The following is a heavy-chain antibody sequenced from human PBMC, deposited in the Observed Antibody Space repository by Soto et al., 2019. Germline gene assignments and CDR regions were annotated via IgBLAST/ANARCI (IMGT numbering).Heavy chain of an antibody. CDR3: AGNYYNSHVFGS. CDR1: GGSINSCGYY. Sequence: QVQLQESGPGLVKPSQTLSLTCIVSGGSINSCGYYWSWIRQHPGKGLEWIGKIFYTGSTTYNPSLKRLVTISVDTSKNQFSLKLNSVTAADTAVYYCAGNYYNSHVFGSWGQGTLVTVSS. J-gene: IGHJ4*02. CDR2: IFYTGST. V-gene: IGHV4-31*01. D-gene: IGHD3-22*01.